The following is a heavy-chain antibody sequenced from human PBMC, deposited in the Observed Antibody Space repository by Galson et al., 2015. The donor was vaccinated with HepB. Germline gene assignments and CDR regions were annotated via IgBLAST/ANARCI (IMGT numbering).Heavy chain of an antibody. V-gene: IGHV3-30*04. Sequence: SLRLSCAASGFTFSSYAMHWVRQAPGKGLEWVAVISYDGSNKYYADSVEGRFTISRDNSKNTLYLQMNSLRAEDTAVYYCARLTGGIAVAAGGCWGQGTLVTVSS. CDR3: ARLTGGIAVAAGGC. D-gene: IGHD6-19*01. CDR1: GFTFSSYA. J-gene: IGHJ4*02. CDR2: ISYDGSNK.